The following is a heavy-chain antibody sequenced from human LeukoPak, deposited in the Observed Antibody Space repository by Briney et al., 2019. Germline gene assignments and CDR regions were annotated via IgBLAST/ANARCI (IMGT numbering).Heavy chain of an antibody. V-gene: IGHV3-30*18. CDR3: AKSHGYLVDPTVYFGMDV. CDR1: GFTFTSYS. D-gene: IGHD6-25*01. Sequence: PGGSLRLSCAASGFTFTSYSINWVRQAPGKGLEWMTVISYDGSNKYYAGSVKGRFTISRDNSKNTLYLQMNSLRAEDTAVYYCAKSHGYLVDPTVYFGMDVWGQGTTVTVSS. J-gene: IGHJ6*02. CDR2: ISYDGSNK.